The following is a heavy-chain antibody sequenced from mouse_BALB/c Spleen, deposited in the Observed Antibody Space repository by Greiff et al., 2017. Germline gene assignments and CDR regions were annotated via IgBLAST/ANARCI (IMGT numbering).Heavy chain of an antibody. Sequence: VKLMESGPDLVAPSQSLSITCTVSGFSLTSYGVHWVPQPPGKGLEWLVVIWSDGSTTYNSALKSRLSISKDNSKSQVFLKMNSLQTDDTAMYYCARQTGPYGYLDYWGQGTPVTVSA. CDR1: GFSLTSYG. J-gene: IGHJ2*01. V-gene: IGHV2-6-2*01. CDR2: IWSDGST. D-gene: IGHD1-1*01. CDR3: ARQTGPYGYLDY.